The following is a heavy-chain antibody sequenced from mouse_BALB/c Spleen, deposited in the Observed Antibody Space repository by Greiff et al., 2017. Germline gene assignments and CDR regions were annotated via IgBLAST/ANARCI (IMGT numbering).Heavy chain of an antibody. D-gene: IGHD2-3*01. CDR3: ARPSDGYYWYFDV. Sequence: EVQVVESGGGLVQPGGSLKLSCAASGFTFSSYTMSWVRQTPEKRLEWVAYISNGGGSTYYPDTVKGRFTISRDNAKNTLYLQMSSLKSEDTAMYYCARPSDGYYWYFDVWGAGTTVTVSS. J-gene: IGHJ1*01. CDR1: GFTFSSYT. V-gene: IGHV5-12-2*01. CDR2: ISNGGGST.